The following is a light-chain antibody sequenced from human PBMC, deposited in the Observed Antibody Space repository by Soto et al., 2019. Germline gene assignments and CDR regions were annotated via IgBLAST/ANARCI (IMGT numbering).Light chain of an antibody. J-gene: IGKJ2*01. Sequence: EIVLTQSPATLSLSPGERATLSCRASQSVSSYLAWYQQKPGQAPRLLIYDASNRATGIPARFSGSGSGTDFTLTISSLEPEDFAVYYCQQTYSELVYTFGRGTKLEIK. V-gene: IGKV3-11*01. CDR2: DAS. CDR3: QQTYSELVYT. CDR1: QSVSSY.